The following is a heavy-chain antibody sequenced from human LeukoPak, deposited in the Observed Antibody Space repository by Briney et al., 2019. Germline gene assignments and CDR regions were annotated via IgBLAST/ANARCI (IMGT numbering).Heavy chain of an antibody. CDR1: GGSISSYY. V-gene: IGHV4-4*07. D-gene: IGHD2-21*02. Sequence: SETLSLTCTASGGSISSYYWSWIRQPAGKGLEWIGHIYTSGSTNYNPSLKSRVTMSVDTSKNQFSLRLSSVTAADTAVYYCARGSKPGDCHDYWGQGTLVTVSS. CDR2: IYTSGST. J-gene: IGHJ4*02. CDR3: ARGSKPGDCHDY.